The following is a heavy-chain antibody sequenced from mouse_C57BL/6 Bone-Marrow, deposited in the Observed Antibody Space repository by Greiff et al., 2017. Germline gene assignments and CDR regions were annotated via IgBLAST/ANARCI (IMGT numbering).Heavy chain of an antibody. CDR1: GYAFTNYL. CDR2: INPGSGGT. J-gene: IGHJ3*01. Sequence: VQGVESGAELVRPGTSVKVSCKASGYAFTNYLIEWVKQRPGQGLEWIGVINPGSGGTNYNEKFKGKATLTADKSSSTAYMQLSSLTSADSAVYFCARSKNWDSWFAYWGQGTLVTVSA. D-gene: IGHD4-1*01. CDR3: ARSKNWDSWFAY. V-gene: IGHV1-54*01.